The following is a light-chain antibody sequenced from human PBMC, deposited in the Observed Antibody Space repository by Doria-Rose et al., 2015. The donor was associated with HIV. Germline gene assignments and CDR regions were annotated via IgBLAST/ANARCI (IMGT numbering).Light chain of an antibody. CDR2: AAS. CDR3: QQTYSSPPWT. J-gene: IGKJ1*01. CDR1: QTVSTY. Sequence: QTPSSLSASIGDRITITCRASQTVSTYLNWFQQEPGKAPKLLIYAASRLQSGVPSRFSGSGSGTDFTLTISGLQPGDFATYYCQQTYSSPPWTFGQGTKVEMK. V-gene: IGKV1-39*01.